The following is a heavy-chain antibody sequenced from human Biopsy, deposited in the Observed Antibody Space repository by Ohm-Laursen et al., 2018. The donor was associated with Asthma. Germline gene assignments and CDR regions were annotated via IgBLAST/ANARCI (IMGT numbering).Heavy chain of an antibody. Sequence: SLRLSCAAAGLTFSSYAMSWVRQAPGKGLEWVSAISGSGGSTYYADSVKGRFTISRDNSKNTLYLQMNSLRAEDTAVYYCARDLHPTNHLGELSEGFDYWGQGTLVTVSS. J-gene: IGHJ4*02. CDR3: ARDLHPTNHLGELSEGFDY. V-gene: IGHV3-23*01. CDR1: GLTFSSYA. CDR2: ISGSGGST. D-gene: IGHD3-16*02.